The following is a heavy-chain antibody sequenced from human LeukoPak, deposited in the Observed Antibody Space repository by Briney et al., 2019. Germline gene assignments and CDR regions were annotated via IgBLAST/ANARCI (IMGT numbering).Heavy chain of an antibody. CDR1: GFIFSSYA. CDR3: ARSAQWLEPFDY. D-gene: IGHD6-19*01. Sequence: GGSLRLSCAASGFIFSSYAMHWVRQAPGKGLVWVSRINNDGRSTSYTDPVKGRFTISRDNAKNTLYMQMNSLRAEDTAVYYCARSAQWLEPFDYWGQGTLVTVSS. V-gene: IGHV3-74*01. CDR2: INNDGRST. J-gene: IGHJ4*02.